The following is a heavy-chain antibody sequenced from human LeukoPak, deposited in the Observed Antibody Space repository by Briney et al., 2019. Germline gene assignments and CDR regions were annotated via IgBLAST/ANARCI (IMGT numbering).Heavy chain of an antibody. J-gene: IGHJ4*02. CDR3: ASVAGGYRYYFDY. CDR2: ISAYNGNT. V-gene: IGHV1-18*01. CDR1: GGTFSSYA. D-gene: IGHD6-25*01. Sequence: ASVKVSCKASGGTFSSYAISWVRQAPGQGLEWMGWISAYNGNTNYAQKLQGRVTMTTDTSTSTAYMELRSLRSDDTAVYYCASVAGGYRYYFDYWGQGTLVTVSS.